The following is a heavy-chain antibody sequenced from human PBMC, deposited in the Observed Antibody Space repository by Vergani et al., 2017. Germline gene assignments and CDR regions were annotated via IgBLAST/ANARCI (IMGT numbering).Heavy chain of an antibody. D-gene: IGHD3-22*01. CDR1: GYTFTSYG. CDR2: ISTYNGNT. J-gene: IGHJ3*02. Sequence: QVQLVQSGAEVKKPGASVKVSCKASGYTFTSYGISWVRQATGQGLEWMGWISTYNGNTNYAQKLQGRVTMTTDTSTSTAYMELRSLRSDDTAVYYCARSVPYDSSGYYYQSDAFDIWGQGTMVTVSS. CDR3: ARSVPYDSSGYYYQSDAFDI. V-gene: IGHV1-18*01.